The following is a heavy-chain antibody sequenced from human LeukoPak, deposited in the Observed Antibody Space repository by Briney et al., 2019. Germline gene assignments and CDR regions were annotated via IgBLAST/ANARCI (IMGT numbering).Heavy chain of an antibody. CDR1: GFIFSTYG. V-gene: IGHV3-30*02. CDR3: AKDNYDYGDYDGGDH. CDR2: IRYDGSNK. J-gene: IGHJ4*02. D-gene: IGHD4-17*01. Sequence: GGSLRLSCAASGFIFSTYGMHWVRQAPGKGLEWVAFIRYDGSNKYYADSVKGRFTISRDNSKNTLYLQMNSLRPEDTAVYYCAKDNYDYGDYDGGDHWGQGTLVTVSS.